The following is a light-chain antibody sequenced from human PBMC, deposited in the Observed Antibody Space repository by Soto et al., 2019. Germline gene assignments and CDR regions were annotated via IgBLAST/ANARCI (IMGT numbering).Light chain of an antibody. CDR1: SSAVGSYNH. CDR3: RSFTTTSTYV. J-gene: IGLJ1*01. V-gene: IGLV2-18*02. CDR2: EVS. Sequence: QSALTQPPSVSGSPGQSVTVSCTGTSSAVGSYNHVAWYQQPPGTAPKLMIYEVSNRPSGVPDRFSGSKSGNTASLTISGLQAEDEADYYCRSFTTTSTYVFGTGTKVTVL.